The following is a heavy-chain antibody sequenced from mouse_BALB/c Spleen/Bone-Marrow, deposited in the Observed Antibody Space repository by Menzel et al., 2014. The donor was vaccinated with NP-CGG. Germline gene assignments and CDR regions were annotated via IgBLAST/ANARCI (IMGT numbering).Heavy chain of an antibody. CDR2: IWSGGST. V-gene: IGHV2-2*02. CDR1: GFSLTSYG. D-gene: IGHD4-1*01. CDR3: ARNFGLAWFAY. J-gene: IGHJ3*01. Sequence: QVQLQQPGPGLVQPSQRLSITCTVSGFSLTSYGVHWVRQSPGKGLEWLGVIWSGGSTDYNAAFISRLSISKDNSKSQVFFKMNSLQANDRAIYYCARNFGLAWFAYWGQGTLVTVSA.